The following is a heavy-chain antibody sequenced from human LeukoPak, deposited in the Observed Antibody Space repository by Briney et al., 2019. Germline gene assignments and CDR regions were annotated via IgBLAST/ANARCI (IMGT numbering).Heavy chain of an antibody. V-gene: IGHV3-64*04. CDR2: ISSNGGST. D-gene: IGHD6-13*01. J-gene: IGHJ4*02. CDR1: GYTFSTYA. Sequence: GGSLRLSCSASGYTFSTYAMHWVRQTPGKGLECVSAISSNGGSTYYADSVKGRFTISRDNPKNTLYLQMSSLRAEDTAVYYCARVPTKYSSSWYLGYWGQGTLVTVSS. CDR3: ARVPTKYSSSWYLGY.